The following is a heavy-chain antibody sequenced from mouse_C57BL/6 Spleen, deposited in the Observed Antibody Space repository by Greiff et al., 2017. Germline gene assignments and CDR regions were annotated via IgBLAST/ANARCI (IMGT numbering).Heavy chain of an antibody. CDR2: INPGSGGT. J-gene: IGHJ2*01. Sequence: QVQLQQSGAELVRPGTSVKVSCKASGYAFTNYLIEWVKQRPGQGLEWIGVINPGSGGTNYNEKFKGKATLTADKSSSTAYMQLSSLTSEDSAVYFCARRDDDYACFDYWGQGTTLTVSS. CDR1: GYAFTNYL. D-gene: IGHD2-4*01. V-gene: IGHV1-54*01. CDR3: ARRDDDYACFDY.